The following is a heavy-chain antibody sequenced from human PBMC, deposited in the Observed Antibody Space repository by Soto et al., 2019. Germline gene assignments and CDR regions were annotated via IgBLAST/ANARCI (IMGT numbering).Heavy chain of an antibody. V-gene: IGHV2-5*02. J-gene: IGHJ4*02. CDR3: AHSRGDLLTGHYYFDY. CDR2: ISWDGEK. Sequence: ITLKESGPTLVKPTQTLTLTCTFSGFSLNTRGVGVGWIRQPPGKALEWLALISWDGEKRYSPSLKSRLTITKDTSENPAVITMTNMNPVDTATYYSAHSRGDLLTGHYYFDYWGQGTLVTVSS. CDR1: GFSLNTRGVG. D-gene: IGHD3-9*01.